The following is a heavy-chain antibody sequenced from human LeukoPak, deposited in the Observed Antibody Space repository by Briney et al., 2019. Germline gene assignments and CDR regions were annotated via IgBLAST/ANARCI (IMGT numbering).Heavy chain of an antibody. CDR2: ISAYKGNT. Sequence: ASVKVSCKASGYTFTSYGISWVRQAPGQGLEWMGWISAYKGNTNYAQKLQGRVTMTTDTSTSTAYMELRSLRSDDTAVYYCAKVRDKADPLQLYYYYYYYMDVWGKGTTVTVSS. V-gene: IGHV1-18*01. J-gene: IGHJ6*03. CDR1: GYTFTSYG. CDR3: AKVRDKADPLQLYYYYYYYMDV. D-gene: IGHD5-24*01.